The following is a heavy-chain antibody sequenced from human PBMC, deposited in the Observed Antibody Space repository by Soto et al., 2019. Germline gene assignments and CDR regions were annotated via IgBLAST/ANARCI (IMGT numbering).Heavy chain of an antibody. J-gene: IGHJ6*02. Sequence: ASVKVSCKTSGYTFTRNGISWVRQAPGQGLEWMGWISPKSGSIKYAQKFQGRVIMTTDTSTSTAYMELRSLRSDDAAVYYCVKDRDSNSWPSRDVWGPGTTVTVSS. D-gene: IGHD3-22*01. CDR3: VKDRDSNSWPSRDV. CDR2: ISPKSGSI. V-gene: IGHV1-18*01. CDR1: GYTFTRNG.